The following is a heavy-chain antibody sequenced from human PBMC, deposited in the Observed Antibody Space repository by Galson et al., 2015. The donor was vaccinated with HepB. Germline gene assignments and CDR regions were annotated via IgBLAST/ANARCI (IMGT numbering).Heavy chain of an antibody. CDR1: GFSLTTTGMC. Sequence: PALVKPTQTLTLTCTFSGFSLTTTGMCVSWIRQPPGKALEWLARIDWDDDKFYTTSLETRLTISKDTSKNQVVLRMTNMDPVDTATYFCARIATTVTSSGGLDSWGQGILVTVSS. CDR2: IDWDDDK. CDR3: ARIATTVTSSGGLDS. J-gene: IGHJ4*02. V-gene: IGHV2-70*17. D-gene: IGHD3-10*01.